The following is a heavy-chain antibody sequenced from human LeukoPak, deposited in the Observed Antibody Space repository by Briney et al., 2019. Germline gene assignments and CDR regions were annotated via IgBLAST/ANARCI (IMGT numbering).Heavy chain of an antibody. J-gene: IGHJ6*03. CDR3: ATLSGDHCGGDRYSFHYYYYHKDV. CDR2: LYPGDSDT. D-gene: IGHD2-21*02. V-gene: IGHV5-51*01. CDR1: GYSFTSYW. Sequence: GEPLKISCKGSGYSFTSYWIGWVRQMPGKGLESMGILYPGDSDTRYSPSFQGQVTISADKSISTAYLQLSRLKASDTAMYYSATLSGDHCGGDRYSFHYYYYHKDVWGKGTTVTVSS.